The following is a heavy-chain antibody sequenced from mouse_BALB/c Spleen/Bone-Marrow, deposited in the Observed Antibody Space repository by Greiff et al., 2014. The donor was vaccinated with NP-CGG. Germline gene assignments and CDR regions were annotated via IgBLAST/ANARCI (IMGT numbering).Heavy chain of an antibody. J-gene: IGHJ3*01. CDR1: GFTFSNYW. Sequence: EVKLVESGGGLVQPGGSMKLSCVASGFTFSNYWMNWVRQSPEKGLEWVAEIRLKSNNHATHYAESVKGRFTISRDDSKSSVYLQMNNLGAEDTGIYYCTWFAYWGQGTLVTVSA. V-gene: IGHV6-6*02. CDR3: TWFAY. CDR2: IRLKSNNHAT.